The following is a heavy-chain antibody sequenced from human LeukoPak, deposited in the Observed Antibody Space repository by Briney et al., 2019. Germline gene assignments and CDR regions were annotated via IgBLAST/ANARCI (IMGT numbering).Heavy chain of an antibody. J-gene: IGHJ6*03. CDR3: ARHGLYSSGWYNYYYYYMDV. Sequence: SETLSLTCTASGGSISSYYWSWIRQPPGKGLEWVGYIYYSGSTNYNPSLKSRVTISVDTSKNQNSLKLSSVTAADTAVYYCARHGLYSSGWYNYYYYYMDVWGKGTTVTVPS. CDR1: GGSISSYY. CDR2: IYYSGST. D-gene: IGHD6-19*01. V-gene: IGHV4-59*08.